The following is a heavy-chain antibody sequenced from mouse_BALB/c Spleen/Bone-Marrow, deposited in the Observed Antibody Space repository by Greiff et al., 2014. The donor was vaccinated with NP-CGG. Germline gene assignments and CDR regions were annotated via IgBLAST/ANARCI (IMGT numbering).Heavy chain of an antibody. J-gene: IGHJ4*01. CDR1: GYTFSSYW. CDR2: ILPGSGST. CDR3: ARKGLQAMDY. V-gene: IGHV1-9*01. Sequence: QVHLKQSGAELMKPGASVKISCKATGYTFSSYWIEWVKQRPGHGLEWIGEILPGSGSTNNNEKFKGKATFTADTSSNTAYMQLSSLTSEDSAVYYCARKGLQAMDYWGQGTSVTVSS. D-gene: IGHD3-1*01.